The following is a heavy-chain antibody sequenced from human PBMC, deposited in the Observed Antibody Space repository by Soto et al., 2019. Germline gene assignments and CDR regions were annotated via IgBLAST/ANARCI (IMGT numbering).Heavy chain of an antibody. Sequence: PGESLKISCKGSGYSFTSYWIGWVRQMPGKGLEWMGIIYPGDSDTRYSPSFQGQVTISADKSISTAYLQWSSLKASDTAMYYCAGAAMVRGVPADYYYYGMDVWGQGTTVTVSS. J-gene: IGHJ6*02. V-gene: IGHV5-51*01. CDR2: IYPGDSDT. D-gene: IGHD3-10*01. CDR3: AGAAMVRGVPADYYYYGMDV. CDR1: GYSFTSYW.